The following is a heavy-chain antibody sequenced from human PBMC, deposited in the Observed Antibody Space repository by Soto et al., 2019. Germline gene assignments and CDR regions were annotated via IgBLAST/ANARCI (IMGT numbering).Heavy chain of an antibody. V-gene: IGHV3-49*03. J-gene: IGHJ6*01. Sequence: PGGSLRLSCTGSGFTFGDYAMSWSRQAPGKGLEWVGVIRSKAYGETTDYAASVKGRFTILRDDSKSIAYLQMNRLQSEDTGVYYCPSSTSTSRYSYYGMEVWGPGTTVTVSS. CDR2: IRSKAYGETT. CDR1: GFTFGDYA. CDR3: PSSTSTSRYSYYGMEV. D-gene: IGHD2-2*01.